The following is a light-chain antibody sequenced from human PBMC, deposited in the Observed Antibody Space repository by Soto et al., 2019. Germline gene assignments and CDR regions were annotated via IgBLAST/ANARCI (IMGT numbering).Light chain of an antibody. V-gene: IGKV3-20*01. CDR2: GAS. CDR3: QQYVSSSWT. J-gene: IGKJ1*01. CDR1: QSVSSSY. Sequence: EIVLTQSPGTLSLSPGERATLCCRASQSVSSSYLAWYQQKPGQAPRLLIYGASSRATGIPDRFSGSGSGTDFTLTISRLEPEDFAVYYCQQYVSSSWTFGQGTKVEIK.